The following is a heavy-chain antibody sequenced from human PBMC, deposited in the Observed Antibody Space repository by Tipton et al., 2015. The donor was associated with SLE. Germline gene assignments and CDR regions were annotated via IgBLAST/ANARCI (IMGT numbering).Heavy chain of an antibody. CDR3: ASRLGITYFDY. CDR1: GGSISSSVYY. CDR2: IYYSGST. J-gene: IGHJ4*02. V-gene: IGHV4-39*01. D-gene: IGHD7-27*01. Sequence: TLSLTCAVYGGSISSSVYYWGWIRQPPGKGLEWIGTIYYSGSTYYNPSLKSRVTISVDTSKNQFSLKLTSVTAADTALYYCASRLGITYFDYWGQGTLVTASS.